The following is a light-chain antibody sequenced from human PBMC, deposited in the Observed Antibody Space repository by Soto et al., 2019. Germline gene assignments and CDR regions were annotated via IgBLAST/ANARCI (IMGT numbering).Light chain of an antibody. CDR2: GST. CDR3: QCYDSSLSGSV. Sequence: QSALTQPPSVSGAPGQRVTISCAGSTSNIGTQYDVNWYRQAPGMAPQLLIFGSTARPSGVPDRFSGSKSGISASLVITGLQAEDESTYFCQCYDSSLSGSVFGGGTKLTVL. V-gene: IGLV1-40*01. J-gene: IGLJ3*02. CDR1: TSNIGTQYD.